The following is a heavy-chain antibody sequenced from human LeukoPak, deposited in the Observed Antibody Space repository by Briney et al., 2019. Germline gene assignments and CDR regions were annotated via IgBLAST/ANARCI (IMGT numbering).Heavy chain of an antibody. D-gene: IGHD1-26*01. CDR1: GGSISSSSYY. CDR2: IYYSGST. CDR3: AIVGAIDY. Sequence: PSETLSLTCTVSGGSISSSSYYWGWIRQPPGKGLEWIGSIYYSGSTYYNPSLKSRVTISVDTSKNQFSLKLSSVTAEDTALYYCAIVGAIDYWGQGTLVTVSS. V-gene: IGHV4-39*07. J-gene: IGHJ4*02.